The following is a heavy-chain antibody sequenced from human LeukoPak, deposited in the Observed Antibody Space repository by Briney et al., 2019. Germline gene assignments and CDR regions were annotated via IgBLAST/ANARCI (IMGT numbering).Heavy chain of an antibody. CDR3: ARGDVVQGRPHYFDY. J-gene: IGHJ4*02. CDR1: GFILSSYG. D-gene: IGHD2-8*01. V-gene: IGHV3-30*03. CDR2: IPNDGNNK. Sequence: PGGSLRLSCAASGFILSSYGMHWVRQAPGKGLEWVAVIPNDGNNKYYADSVKGRFTIPRDNSKNTLYLQMNSLRAEDTAVYYCARGDVVQGRPHYFDYWGQGTLVTVSS.